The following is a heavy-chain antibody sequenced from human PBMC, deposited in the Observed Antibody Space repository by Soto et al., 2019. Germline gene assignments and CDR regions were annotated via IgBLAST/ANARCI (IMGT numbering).Heavy chain of an antibody. D-gene: IGHD3-10*01. J-gene: IGHJ4*02. CDR3: ARDNRFLNYDGLGSTTLFDY. V-gene: IGHV1-18*01. CDR2: ISAYNDKT. CDR1: GYTFSSHG. Sequence: QVQLVQSGAEVKKPGASVKVSCKASGYTFSSHGISWVRQAPGQGLEWMGWISAYNDKTNYAQKFQDRVTMTTDTSTSTAYMELRSLRSDDTAVYYCARDNRFLNYDGLGSTTLFDYWGQGTLVTVSS.